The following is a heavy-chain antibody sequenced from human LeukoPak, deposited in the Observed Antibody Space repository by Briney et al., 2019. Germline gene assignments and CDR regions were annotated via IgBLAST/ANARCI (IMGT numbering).Heavy chain of an antibody. CDR2: ISWNSGSI. CDR1: GFTFDDYA. J-gene: IGHJ4*02. Sequence: PGRSLRLSCVASGFTFDDYAMHWVRQAPGKGLEWVSGISWNSGSIGYADSVRGRFTISRDNAKNSLYLQMNSLRAEDTALYYCAKDSAGTSFDYWGQGALVTVSS. D-gene: IGHD6-13*01. V-gene: IGHV3-9*01. CDR3: AKDSAGTSFDY.